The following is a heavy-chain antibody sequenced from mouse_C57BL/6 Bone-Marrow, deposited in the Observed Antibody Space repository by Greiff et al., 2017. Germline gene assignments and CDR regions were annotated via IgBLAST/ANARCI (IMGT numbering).Heavy chain of an antibody. Sequence: QVQLQQPGAELVKPGASVKLSCKASGYTFTSYWMHWVKQRPGQGLEWIGMIHPNSGSTNYNEKFKSKATLTVDKSSSTAYMQLRSLTSEDSAVYYCARGNYYGSTFYAMDYWGQGTSVTVSS. CDR1: GYTFTSYW. D-gene: IGHD1-1*01. CDR3: ARGNYYGSTFYAMDY. V-gene: IGHV1-64*01. CDR2: IHPNSGST. J-gene: IGHJ4*01.